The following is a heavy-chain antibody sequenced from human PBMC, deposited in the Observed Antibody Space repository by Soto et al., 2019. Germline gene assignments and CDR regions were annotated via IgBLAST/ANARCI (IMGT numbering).Heavy chain of an antibody. CDR3: AHSRVVGATMGELYY. J-gene: IGHJ4*02. CDR1: GFSLSTSGVG. Sequence: QITLKESGPTLVKPTQTLTLTCTFSGFSLSTSGVGVGWIRQPPGKALEWLALIYWDDDKRYSPSLTSRLTITKDTSKNQVVLTMTNMDPVDTATYYCAHSRVVGATMGELYYWGQGRLVTVYS. D-gene: IGHD1-26*01. V-gene: IGHV2-5*02. CDR2: IYWDDDK.